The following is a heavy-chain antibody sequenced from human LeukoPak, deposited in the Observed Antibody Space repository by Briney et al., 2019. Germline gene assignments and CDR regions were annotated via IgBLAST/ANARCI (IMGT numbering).Heavy chain of an antibody. V-gene: IGHV4-59*01. D-gene: IGHD2-2*02. Sequence: PSETLSLTCTVSGGSISSYYWSWIRQPPGKGLEWIGYIYYSGSTNYNPSLKSRVTISVDTSKNQFSLKLSSVTAADTAVYYCARGIPQKDWGQGTLVTVSS. CDR3: ARGIPQKD. CDR1: GGSISSYY. CDR2: IYYSGST. J-gene: IGHJ4*02.